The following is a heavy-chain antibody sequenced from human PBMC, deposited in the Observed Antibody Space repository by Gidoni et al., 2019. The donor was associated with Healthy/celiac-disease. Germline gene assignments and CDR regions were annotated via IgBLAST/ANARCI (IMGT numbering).Heavy chain of an antibody. CDR1: GFSLSTSGVG. J-gene: IGHJ6*02. V-gene: IGHV2-5*01. Sequence: QITLKESGPTLVKPTQTLTLTCTFSGFSLSTSGVGVGWIRQPPGKALEWLALIYWNDDKRYSPSLKSRLTITKDTSKNQVVLTMTNMDPVDTATYYCAHLRGYSHGSYYYYGMDVWGQGTTVTVSS. CDR2: IYWNDDK. D-gene: IGHD5-18*01. CDR3: AHLRGYSHGSYYYYGMDV.